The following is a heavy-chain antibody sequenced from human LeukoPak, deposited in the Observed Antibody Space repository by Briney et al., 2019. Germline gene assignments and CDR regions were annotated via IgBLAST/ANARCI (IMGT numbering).Heavy chain of an antibody. J-gene: IGHJ4*02. CDR1: GFTFSSYW. D-gene: IGHD4-17*01. Sequence: GGSLRLSCAASGFTFSSYWMSWVRQAPGKGLEWVANIKQDGSEKYYVDSVKGRFTISRDNAKNSLYLQMNGLRAEDTAVYYCARDVNGDYPAYWGQGTLVTVSS. CDR3: ARDVNGDYPAY. V-gene: IGHV3-7*01. CDR2: IKQDGSEK.